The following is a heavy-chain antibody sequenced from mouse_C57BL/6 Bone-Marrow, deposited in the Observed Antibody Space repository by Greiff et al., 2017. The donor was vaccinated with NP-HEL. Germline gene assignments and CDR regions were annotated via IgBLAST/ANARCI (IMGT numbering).Heavy chain of an antibody. V-gene: IGHV1-50*01. Sequence: QVQLQQPGAELVKPGASVKLSCKASGYTFTSYWMQWVKQRPGQGLEWIGEIDPSDSYTNYNQKFKGKATLTVDTSSSTAYMQLSSLTSEDSAVYYCARKGFNWEAWFAYWGQGTLVTVSA. D-gene: IGHD4-1*01. CDR2: IDPSDSYT. CDR1: GYTFTSYW. CDR3: ARKGFNWEAWFAY. J-gene: IGHJ3*01.